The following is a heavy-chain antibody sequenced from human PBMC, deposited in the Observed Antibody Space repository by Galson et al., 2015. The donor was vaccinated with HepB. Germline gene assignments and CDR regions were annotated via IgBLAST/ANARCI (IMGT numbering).Heavy chain of an antibody. V-gene: IGHV1-69*04. D-gene: IGHD5-12*01. CDR3: ARAYSGYDRRYGMDV. CDR1: GGTFSSYA. Sequence: SYKASGGTFSSYAISWDRQAPGQGLEWMGRIIPILGIANYAQKFQGRVTITADKSTSTDYMELSSLRSEDTAVYYCARAYSGYDRRYGMDVWGQGTTVTVSS. CDR2: IIPILGIA. J-gene: IGHJ6*02.